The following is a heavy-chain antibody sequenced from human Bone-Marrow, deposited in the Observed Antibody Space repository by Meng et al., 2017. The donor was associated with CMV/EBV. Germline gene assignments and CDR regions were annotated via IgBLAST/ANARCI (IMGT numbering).Heavy chain of an antibody. CDR2: IKQDGSEK. CDR1: GFTFSSYW. CDR3: AGGLIAARLDY. V-gene: IGHV3-7*01. Sequence: GGSLRLSCAASGFTFSSYWMSWVRQAPGKGLEWVANIKQDGSEKYYVDSVKGRFTISRDNAKNSLYLQMNSLRAEDTAVYYCAGGLIAARLDYWGQGTLVTVSS. J-gene: IGHJ4*02. D-gene: IGHD6-6*01.